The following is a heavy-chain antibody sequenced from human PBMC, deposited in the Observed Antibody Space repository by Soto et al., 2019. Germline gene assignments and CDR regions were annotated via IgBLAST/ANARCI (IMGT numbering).Heavy chain of an antibody. J-gene: IGHJ4*02. V-gene: IGHV3-33*01. CDR2: IWYDGSNK. D-gene: IGHD2-15*01. CDR3: AREVGYCSCGSCYPFEEGIPSDY. Sequence: QVQLVESGGGVVQPGRSLRLSCAASGFTFSSYGMHWVRQAPGKGLEWVAVIWYDGSNKYYADSVKGRFTISRDNSKNPLYLQMNSLRAEDTAVYYCAREVGYCSCGSCYPFEEGIPSDYWGQGTLVTVSS. CDR1: GFTFSSYG.